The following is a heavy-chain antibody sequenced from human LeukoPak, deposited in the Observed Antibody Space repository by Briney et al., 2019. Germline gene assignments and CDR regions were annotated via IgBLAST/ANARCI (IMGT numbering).Heavy chain of an antibody. Sequence: PGGSLRLSCAASGFTFSSYGMHWVSQAPGKPLEWVSFIWYDGSNKYYADSVKGRFTISRDNSKNTLYLQMNSLRAEDTAVYYCARVLVVSGWTNIDYWGQGTLVTVSS. CDR1: GFTFSSYG. J-gene: IGHJ4*02. CDR2: IWYDGSNK. CDR3: ARVLVVSGWTNIDY. D-gene: IGHD6-19*01. V-gene: IGHV3-33*01.